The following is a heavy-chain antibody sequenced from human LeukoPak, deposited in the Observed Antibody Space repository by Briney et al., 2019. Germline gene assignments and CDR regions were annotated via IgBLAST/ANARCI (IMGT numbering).Heavy chain of an antibody. CDR3: ARDLSGGWGGYYFDY. V-gene: IGHV4-4*07. CDR2: IYTSGST. Sequence: SETLSLTCTVSDGSISSYYWSWIRQPAGKGLEWIGRIYTSGSTNYNPSLKSRVTMSVDTSKNQFSLKLSSVTAADTAVYYCARDLSGGWGGYYFDYWGQGTLVTVSS. D-gene: IGHD3-16*01. J-gene: IGHJ4*02. CDR1: DGSISSYY.